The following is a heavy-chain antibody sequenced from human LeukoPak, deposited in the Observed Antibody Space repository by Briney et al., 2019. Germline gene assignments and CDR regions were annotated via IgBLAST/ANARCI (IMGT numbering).Heavy chain of an antibody. CDR1: GFTFSSSA. CDR2: ISYDGSNK. Sequence: GGSLRLSCAASGFTFSSSAMSWVRQAPGKGLEWVAVISYDGSNKYYADSVKGRFTISRDNSKNTLYLQMNSLRAEDTAVYYCAKDSSRGLDYWGQGTLVTVSS. J-gene: IGHJ4*02. V-gene: IGHV3-30*18. CDR3: AKDSSRGLDY. D-gene: IGHD3-10*01.